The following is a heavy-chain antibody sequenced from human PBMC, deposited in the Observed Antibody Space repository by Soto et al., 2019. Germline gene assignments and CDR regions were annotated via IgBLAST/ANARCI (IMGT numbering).Heavy chain of an antibody. V-gene: IGHV6-1*01. D-gene: IGHD6-13*01. J-gene: IGHJ5*02. CDR3: AREESSTRNEWFDP. CDR1: GDSVFSNSAA. CDR2: TYYTSKWFN. Sequence: QVQLQQSGPGLVNPSQTLSLTCAISGDSVFSNSAAWNWIRQTPSRGLEWLGRTYYTSKWFNDYDVYVKSRIIINAATSKNEFSLQLNSVTPEDTALYFCAREESSTRNEWFDPWGQGTLVTVSS.